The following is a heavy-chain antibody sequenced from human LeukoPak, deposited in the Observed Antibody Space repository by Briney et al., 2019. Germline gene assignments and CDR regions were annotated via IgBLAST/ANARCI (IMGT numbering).Heavy chain of an antibody. CDR2: IIPIFGTA. V-gene: IGHV1-69*13. Sequence: SVKVSCKASGYTFTSYGISWVRQAPGQGLEWMGGIIPIFGTANYAQKFQGRVTITADESTSTAYMELSSLRSEDTAVYYCARDKGYCTNGVCYDWFDPWGQGTLVTVSS. J-gene: IGHJ5*02. CDR1: GYTFTSYG. D-gene: IGHD2-8*01. CDR3: ARDKGYCTNGVCYDWFDP.